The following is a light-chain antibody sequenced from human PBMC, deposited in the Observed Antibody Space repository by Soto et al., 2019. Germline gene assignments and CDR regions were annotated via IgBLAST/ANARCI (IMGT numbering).Light chain of an antibody. CDR3: LLSNSGASLV. CDR1: TGTVTSDHY. Sequence: QAVVTQEPSLTVSPGGTVTLTCGSSTGTVTSDHYPYWFQQKPGQAPRTLIYDTNNKHSWTPARFSGSLLGGKAALTLSGAQPEDEAEYYCLLSNSGASLVFGGVTQLTVL. V-gene: IGLV7-46*01. J-gene: IGLJ3*02. CDR2: DTN.